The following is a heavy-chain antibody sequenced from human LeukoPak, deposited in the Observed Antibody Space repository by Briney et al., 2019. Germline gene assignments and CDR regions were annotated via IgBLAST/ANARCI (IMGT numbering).Heavy chain of an antibody. D-gene: IGHD1-7*01. CDR3: AKSPNNWNYAQGGDY. CDR1: GFTFSSYA. Sequence: QTGGSLRLSCAASGFTFSSYAMSWVRQAPGKGLEWVSAISGSGGSTYYADSVKGRFTISRDNSKNTLYLQMNSLRAEDTAVYYCAKSPNNWNYAQGGDYWGQGTLVTVSS. CDR2: ISGSGGST. V-gene: IGHV3-23*01. J-gene: IGHJ4*02.